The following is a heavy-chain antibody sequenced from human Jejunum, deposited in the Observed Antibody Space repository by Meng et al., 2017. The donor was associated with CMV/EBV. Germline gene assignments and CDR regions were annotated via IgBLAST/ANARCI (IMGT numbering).Heavy chain of an antibody. CDR1: GDGGSRNSAG. D-gene: IGHD7-27*01. J-gene: IGHJ4*02. Sequence: SGDGGSRNSAGWHWIRQAPSRGLEWVGRTYYRSKWFNDYAGSVKSRITINPDTSRNQFSLQLNSVTPEDTAVYYCARGTWGFLDSWGQGTLVTVSS. CDR3: ARGTWGFLDS. CDR2: TYYRSKWFN. V-gene: IGHV6-1*01.